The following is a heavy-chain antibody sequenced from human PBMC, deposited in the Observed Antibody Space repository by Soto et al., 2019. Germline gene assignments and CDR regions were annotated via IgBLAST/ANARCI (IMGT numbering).Heavy chain of an antibody. V-gene: IGHV3-23*01. Sequence: GGSLRLSCAAPGFTFSRDGMSWVRQAPGKGLEWVSLITDNGGSTYYADSVKGRFTISRDNTKNTLLLQMNSLRAEDTAVYYCAKERATTTAFDYWGQGALVTVSS. J-gene: IGHJ4*02. D-gene: IGHD4-17*01. CDR2: ITDNGGST. CDR1: GFTFSRDG. CDR3: AKERATTTAFDY.